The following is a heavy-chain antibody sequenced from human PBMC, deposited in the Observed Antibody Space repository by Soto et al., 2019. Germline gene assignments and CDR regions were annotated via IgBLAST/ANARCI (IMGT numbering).Heavy chain of an antibody. CDR3: ARVGYWALSY. CDR1: GYTFTSYY. J-gene: IGHJ4*02. D-gene: IGHD2-8*02. V-gene: IGHV1-46*03. CDR2: INTSDGST. Sequence: QVQLVQSGAEVKKPGASVKVSCKASGYTFTSYYMHWVRQAPGQGLEWMGIINTSDGSTSYGQKFQGRVTMTRDTSTSTVYMELSSLISEDTAVYYCARVGYWALSYWGQGTLVTVSS.